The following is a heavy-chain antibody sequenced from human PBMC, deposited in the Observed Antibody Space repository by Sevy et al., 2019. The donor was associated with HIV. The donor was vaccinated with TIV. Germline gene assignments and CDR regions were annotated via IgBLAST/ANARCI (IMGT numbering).Heavy chain of an antibody. CDR1: GFTFSSYG. V-gene: IGHV3-33*01. Sequence: GGSLRLSCAASGFTFSSYGMHWVRQAPGKGLEWVAVIWYDGSNKYYADSVKGRFSISRDNSKNTLYLQMNSLRAEDMAVYYCAREGYYDSSGYYYYFDYWGQGTLVTVSS. D-gene: IGHD3-22*01. CDR2: IWYDGSNK. J-gene: IGHJ4*02. CDR3: AREGYYDSSGYYYYFDY.